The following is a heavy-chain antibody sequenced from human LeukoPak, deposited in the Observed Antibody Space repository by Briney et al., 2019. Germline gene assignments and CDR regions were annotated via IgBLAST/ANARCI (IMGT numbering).Heavy chain of an antibody. D-gene: IGHD2-8*01. V-gene: IGHV1-2*02. CDR3: ASAEMVCPTY. CDR1: GYTFTGYY. CDR2: IDPNSGGT. Sequence: GASVKVSCKASGYTFTGYYMHWVRQAPGQGLEWMGWIDPNSGGTNYAQKFQGRVTMTRDTSISTAYLELSGLRSDDTTVYYCASAEMVCPTYWGQGSLVTVSS. J-gene: IGHJ4*02.